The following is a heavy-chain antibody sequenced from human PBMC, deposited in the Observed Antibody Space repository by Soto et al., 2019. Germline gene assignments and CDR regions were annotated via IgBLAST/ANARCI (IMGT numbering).Heavy chain of an antibody. CDR3: ARGGFWSGSDYYYYGMDV. D-gene: IGHD3-3*01. CDR1: GFTFSSYD. J-gene: IGHJ6*02. Sequence: LRLSFAASGFTFSSYDMHWVRQATGKGLEWVSAIGTAGDPYYPGSVKGRFTISRENAKNSLYLQMNSLRAGDTAVYYCARGGFWSGSDYYYYGMDVWGQGTTVTVSS. V-gene: IGHV3-13*05. CDR2: IGTAGDP.